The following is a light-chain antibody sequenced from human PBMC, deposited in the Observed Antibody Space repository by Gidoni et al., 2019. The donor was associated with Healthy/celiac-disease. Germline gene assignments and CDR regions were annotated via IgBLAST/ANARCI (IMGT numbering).Light chain of an antibody. J-gene: IGKJ4*01. Sequence: DIQTTQSPSSLSASVGDRVTITCRASQSISSYLNWYQQKPGKAPKLLIYAASSLQSGVPSRFSGSGSGTDFTLTISSLQPEDFATYYFQQSYSTPLTFGGGTKVEIK. CDR1: QSISSY. CDR3: QQSYSTPLT. CDR2: AAS. V-gene: IGKV1-39*01.